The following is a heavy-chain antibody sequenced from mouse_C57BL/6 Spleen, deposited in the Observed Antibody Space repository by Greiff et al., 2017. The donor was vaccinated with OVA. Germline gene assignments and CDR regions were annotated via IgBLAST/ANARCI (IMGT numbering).Heavy chain of an antibody. D-gene: IGHD2-2*01. J-gene: IGHJ2*01. V-gene: IGHV7-3*01. CDR1: GFTFTDYD. Sequence: EVQLQQSGGGLVQPGGSLSLSCAASGFTFTDYDMSWVRQPPGKALEWLGFIRNKANGYTTEYSVSVQGRFTISRDNSQSILYLQMNALRAEDSATYYCARSLYGYDFDDWGQGTTLTVSS. CDR2: IRNKANGYTT. CDR3: ARSLYGYDFDD.